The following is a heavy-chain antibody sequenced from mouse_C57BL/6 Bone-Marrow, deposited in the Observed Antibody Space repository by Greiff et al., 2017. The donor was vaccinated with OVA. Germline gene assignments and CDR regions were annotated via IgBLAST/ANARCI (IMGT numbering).Heavy chain of an antibody. CDR1: GYTFTSYW. CDR3: ARSDDYFYAMDY. J-gene: IGHJ4*01. CDR2: IYPGSGST. D-gene: IGHD2-4*01. V-gene: IGHV1-55*01. Sequence: QVQLQQPGAELVKPGASVKMSCKASGYTFTSYWITWVKQRPGQGLEWIGDIYPGSGSTNYNEKFKSKATLTVDTSSSKAYLQLSSLTSEDSAVYYCARSDDYFYAMDYWGQGTSVTVSS.